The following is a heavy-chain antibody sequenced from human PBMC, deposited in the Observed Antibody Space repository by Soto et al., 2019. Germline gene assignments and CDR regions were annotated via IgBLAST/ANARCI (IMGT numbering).Heavy chain of an antibody. D-gene: IGHD3-16*01. CDR2: ITAGGGST. CDR3: AKNGYSLGGSFDY. V-gene: IGHV3-23*01. CDR1: GFTFSSYA. Sequence: EVQLLESGGGLVQPGGSLRLSCAASGFTFSSYAMSWVRQAPGKGLEWVSVITAGGGSTYYADSVKGRFTISRDILKNTLYLQMNTLRAEDTAVYYCAKNGYSLGGSFDYWGQGTLVTVSS. J-gene: IGHJ4*02.